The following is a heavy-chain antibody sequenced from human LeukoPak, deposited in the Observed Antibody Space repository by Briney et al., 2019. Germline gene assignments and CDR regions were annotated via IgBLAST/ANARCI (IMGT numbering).Heavy chain of an antibody. V-gene: IGHV1-24*01. CDR2: SDPEDGDT. D-gene: IGHD4-11*01. CDR1: GYTLTEFS. J-gene: IGHJ3*01. CDR3: TTGLAVSLDAFHL. Sequence: GASVKVSCKVSGYTLTEFSMHWARQAPGKGLEWMGTSDPEDGDTFYAQTFEGRLTLTEDTSTDTAYLELSRLRSEDTAMYYCTTGLAVSLDAFHLWGQGTMVTVSS.